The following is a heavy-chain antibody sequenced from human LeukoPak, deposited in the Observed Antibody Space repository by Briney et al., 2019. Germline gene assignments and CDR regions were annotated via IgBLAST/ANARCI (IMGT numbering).Heavy chain of an antibody. D-gene: IGHD3-10*01. J-gene: IGHJ5*02. V-gene: IGHV4-59*01. CDR2: IHSNGGA. Sequence: SETLSLTCTVCCGSISYYYWRWLRQPPGKGLEWIGFIHSNGGANYNASLNSRATISRDTSRSQVSLKLTSVTAADTAVYYCASSNLGSLGQFDPWGQGTLVTVSS. CDR1: CGSISYYY. CDR3: ASSNLGSLGQFDP.